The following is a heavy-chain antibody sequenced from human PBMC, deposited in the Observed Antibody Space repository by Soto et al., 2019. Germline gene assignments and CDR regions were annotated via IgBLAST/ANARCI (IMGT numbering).Heavy chain of an antibody. D-gene: IGHD6-19*01. J-gene: IGHJ6*03. Sequence: SETLSLTCAVYGGSFSGYYWSWIRQPPGKGLEWIGEINHSGSTNYNPSLKSRVTISVDTSRNQFSLKLSSVTAADTAVYYCARGEAVAAPYYYYMDVWGKGTTVTVSS. V-gene: IGHV4-34*01. CDR1: GGSFSGYY. CDR3: ARGEAVAAPYYYYMDV. CDR2: INHSGST.